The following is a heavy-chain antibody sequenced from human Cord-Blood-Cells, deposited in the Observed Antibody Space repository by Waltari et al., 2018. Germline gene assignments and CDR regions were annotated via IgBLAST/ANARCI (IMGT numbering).Heavy chain of an antibody. CDR1: GGSISSSY. V-gene: IGHV4-59*01. Sequence: QVQLPEPAPGMAKPSATLSLTCTFSGGSISSSYWNWIRQPPGKGLEWIGYIYYSGSTNYNPSLKSRVTISVDTSKNQFSLKLSSVTAADTAVYYCAGEPDVDDAFDIWGQGTMVTVSS. D-gene: IGHD5-12*01. J-gene: IGHJ3*02. CDR3: AGEPDVDDAFDI. CDR2: IYYSGST.